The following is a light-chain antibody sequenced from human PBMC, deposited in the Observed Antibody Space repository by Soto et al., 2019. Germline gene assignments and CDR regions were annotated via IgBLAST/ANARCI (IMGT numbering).Light chain of an antibody. CDR2: AAI. Sequence: DIQMTQSPSSLSASVGDRVTITCRASQTITTYLNWYQHKPGKAPKLLIYAAISLQSGVPSRLSGSGSGTDFPLPISSLQPEDFATYYCHQSYSTPRTFDPGTTVDI. CDR1: QTITTY. CDR3: HQSYSTPRT. V-gene: IGKV1-39*01. J-gene: IGKJ3*01.